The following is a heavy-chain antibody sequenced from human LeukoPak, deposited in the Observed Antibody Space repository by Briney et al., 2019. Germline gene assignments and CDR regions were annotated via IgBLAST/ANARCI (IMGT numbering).Heavy chain of an antibody. J-gene: IGHJ4*02. Sequence: GRSLRLSCAASGFTFSSYAMHWVRQAPGKGLEWVAVISYDGSNKYYADSVKGRFTISRDDSKNTLYLQMNSLRAEDTAVYYCARDGPDGYNHYFDYWGQGTLVTVSS. D-gene: IGHD5-24*01. CDR2: ISYDGSNK. CDR1: GFTFSSYA. V-gene: IGHV3-30*04. CDR3: ARDGPDGYNHYFDY.